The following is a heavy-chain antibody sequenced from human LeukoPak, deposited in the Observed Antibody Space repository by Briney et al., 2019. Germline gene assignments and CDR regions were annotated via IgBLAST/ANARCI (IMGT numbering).Heavy chain of an antibody. CDR2: IKPDGGHQ. V-gene: IGHV3-7*01. D-gene: IGHD2-2*01. CDR1: GLAFSDYW. CDR3: AREAFRYCSSTSCHIDY. J-gene: IGHJ4*02. Sequence: AGGSLRLSCAASGLAFSDYWMSWVRQAPGKGLEWVANIKPDGGHQNYVDSVKGRFTISRDNAKNSLYLQMNSLRAEDTAVYYCAREAFRYCSSTSCHIDYWGQGTLVTVSS.